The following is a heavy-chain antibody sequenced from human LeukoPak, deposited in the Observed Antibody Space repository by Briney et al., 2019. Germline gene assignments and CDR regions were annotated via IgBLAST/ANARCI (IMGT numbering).Heavy chain of an antibody. V-gene: IGHV1-2*02. J-gene: IGHJ4*02. CDR3: ARGAARPHANFDY. CDR2: INPNSGGT. CDR1: GYTFSSYG. D-gene: IGHD6-6*01. Sequence: ASVKVSCKASGYTFSSYGISWVRQAPGQGLEWMGWINPNSGGTNYAQKFQGRVTMTRDTSISTAYMELSRLRSDDTAVYYCARGAARPHANFDYWGQGTLVTVSS.